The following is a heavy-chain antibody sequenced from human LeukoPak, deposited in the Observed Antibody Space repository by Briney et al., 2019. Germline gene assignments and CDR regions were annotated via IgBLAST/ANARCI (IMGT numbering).Heavy chain of an antibody. CDR3: ARPLIVGATTRAFDI. Sequence: AASVKVSCKASGYTFTGYYIYWVRQAPGQGLEWMGWINPDSGGTHYAQNFQGRATMTRDTSISTAYMELSRLRSNDTAVYYCARPLIVGATTRAFDIWGQGTMVTVSS. V-gene: IGHV1-2*02. J-gene: IGHJ3*02. CDR1: GYTFTGYY. CDR2: INPDSGGT. D-gene: IGHD1-26*01.